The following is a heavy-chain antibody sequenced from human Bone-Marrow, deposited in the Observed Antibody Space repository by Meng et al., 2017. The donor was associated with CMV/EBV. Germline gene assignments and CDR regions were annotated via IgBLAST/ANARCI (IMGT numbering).Heavy chain of an antibody. CDR1: GFTVSSNE. CDR2: ISSSSKYI. CDR3: AGGYAGLQLNI. Sequence: LSLTCAASGFTVSSNEMSWVRQAPGKGLEWVSSISSSSKYIYYADSVKGRFTISRDNAKNSLYLQMNSLRAEDTAVYYCAGGYAGLQLNIWGQGTMVTVSS. D-gene: IGHD1-1*01. V-gene: IGHV3-21*01. J-gene: IGHJ3*02.